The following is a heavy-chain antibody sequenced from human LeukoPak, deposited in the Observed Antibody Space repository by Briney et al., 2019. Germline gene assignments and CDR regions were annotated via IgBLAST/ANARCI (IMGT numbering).Heavy chain of an antibody. J-gene: IGHJ5*02. D-gene: IGHD6-13*01. CDR3: ARHLPLAPFDP. CDR1: GGSISSSSYY. Sequence: SGTLSLACTVSGGSISSSSYYWGWIRQPPGKGLEWIGSIYYSGSTYYNPSLKSRVTISVDTSKNQFSLKLSSVTAADTAVYYCARHLPLAPFDPWGQGTLVTVSS. V-gene: IGHV4-39*01. CDR2: IYYSGST.